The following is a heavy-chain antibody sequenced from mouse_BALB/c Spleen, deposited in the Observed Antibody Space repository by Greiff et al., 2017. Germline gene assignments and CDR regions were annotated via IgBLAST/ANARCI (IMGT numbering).Heavy chain of an antibody. CDR3: ASLGQSFDY. CDR1: GYTFTSYW. D-gene: IGHD3-3*01. Sequence: VKLMESGAELAKPGASVKMSCKASGYTFTSYWMHWVKQRPGQGLEWIGYINPSTGYTEYNQKFKDKATLTADKSSSTAYMQLSSLTSEDSAVYYCASLGQSFDYWGQGTTLTVSS. CDR2: INPSTGYT. V-gene: IGHV1-7*01. J-gene: IGHJ2*01.